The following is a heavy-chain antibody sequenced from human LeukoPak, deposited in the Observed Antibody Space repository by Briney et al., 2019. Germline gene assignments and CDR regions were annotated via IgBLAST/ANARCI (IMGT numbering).Heavy chain of an antibody. CDR2: IYYSGST. CDR1: GDSISSYY. CDR3: ARNGFGLVAAAGIDY. Sequence: SETLSLTCTVSGDSISSYYWSWIRQPPGKGLEWIGYIYYSGSTNYNPSLKSRVTISVDTSKNQFSLKLSSVTAADTAVYYCARNGFGLVAAAGIDYWGQGTLVTVSS. J-gene: IGHJ4*02. V-gene: IGHV4-59*08. D-gene: IGHD6-13*01.